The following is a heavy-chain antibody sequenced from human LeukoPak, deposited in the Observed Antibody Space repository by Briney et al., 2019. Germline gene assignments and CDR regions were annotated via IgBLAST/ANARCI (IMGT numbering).Heavy chain of an antibody. V-gene: IGHV3-74*01. Sequence: GGSLRLSCAASGFTFSSYWMVWVRHAPGKGLVWVSSINNDGSKTNYADSVKGRFTISRDNAKNTLYLQMNSLRAEDTAVYYCATDRKSVVTTVDYWGQGTLVTVSS. CDR2: INNDGSKT. J-gene: IGHJ4*02. CDR1: GFTFSSYW. D-gene: IGHD2-21*02. CDR3: ATDRKSVVTTVDY.